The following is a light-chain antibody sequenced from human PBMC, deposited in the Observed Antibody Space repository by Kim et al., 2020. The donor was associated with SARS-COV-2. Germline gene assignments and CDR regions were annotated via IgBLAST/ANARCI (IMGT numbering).Light chain of an antibody. J-gene: IGKJ2*03. CDR3: QQRTNWSYS. CDR2: DTS. V-gene: IGKV3-11*01. Sequence: SLSPGERATLSCRASHSVGSSLAWYQQRPSQSPRLHMYDTSHRAPDIPARFSGSGSGTDLTLNISSLEPEDFAVYYCQQRTNWSYSFGQGTKLEI. CDR1: HSVGSS.